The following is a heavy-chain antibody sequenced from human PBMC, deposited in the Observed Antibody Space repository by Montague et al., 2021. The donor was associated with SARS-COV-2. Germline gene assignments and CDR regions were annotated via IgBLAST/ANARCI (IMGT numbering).Heavy chain of an antibody. CDR1: GFSLSTSLFS. Sequence: VKPTQTLTLTCTFSGFSLSTSLFSVNWIRQPPGNALEWLALIVLGDDRYFHTSLRTRLTISKDTSNNQVVLTVTDMDPVDTATYYCARLNWFGGNAFDVWGQGTVVTVSA. D-gene: IGHD3-10*01. CDR2: IVLGDDR. V-gene: IGHV2-70*01. CDR3: ARLNWFGGNAFDV. J-gene: IGHJ3*01.